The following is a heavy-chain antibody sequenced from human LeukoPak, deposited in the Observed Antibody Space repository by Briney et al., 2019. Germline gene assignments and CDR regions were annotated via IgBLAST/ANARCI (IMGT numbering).Heavy chain of an antibody. J-gene: IGHJ5*02. Sequence: ASVKVSCKASGYTFTGYYMHWVRQAPGQGLEWMGWINPNSGGTNYAQKFQGGVTMTRDTSISTAYMELSRLRSDDTAVYYCARGRRITMVRGVTPFWFDPWGQGTLVTVSS. CDR3: ARGRRITMVRGVTPFWFDP. D-gene: IGHD3-10*01. V-gene: IGHV1-2*02. CDR1: GYTFTGYY. CDR2: INPNSGGT.